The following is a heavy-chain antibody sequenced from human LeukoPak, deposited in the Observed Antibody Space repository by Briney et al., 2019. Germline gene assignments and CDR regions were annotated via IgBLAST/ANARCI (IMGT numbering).Heavy chain of an antibody. CDR3: ARAGKLRFLERRNNYFDY. J-gene: IGHJ4*02. V-gene: IGHV3-23*01. D-gene: IGHD3-3*01. CDR2: ISGSGGST. Sequence: GGSLRLSCAASGFTFSSYGMSWVRQAPGKGLEWVSAISGSGGSTYYADSVKGRFTISRDNAKNSLYLQVNSLRAEDTAVYYCARAGKLRFLERRNNYFDYWGQGTLVTVSS. CDR1: GFTFSSYG.